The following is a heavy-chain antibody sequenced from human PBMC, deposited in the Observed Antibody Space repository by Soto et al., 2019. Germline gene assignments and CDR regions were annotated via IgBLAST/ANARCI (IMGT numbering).Heavy chain of an antibody. D-gene: IGHD4-17*01. CDR3: ATARNGDYDFDY. CDR1: GYTFTSYD. J-gene: IGHJ4*02. V-gene: IGHV1-24*01. Sequence: ASVKVSCKASGYTFTSYDINWVRQATGKGLEWMGGFDPEDGETIYAQKFQGRVTMTEDTSTDTAYMELSSLRSEDTAVYYCATARNGDYDFDYWGQGTLVTVSS. CDR2: FDPEDGET.